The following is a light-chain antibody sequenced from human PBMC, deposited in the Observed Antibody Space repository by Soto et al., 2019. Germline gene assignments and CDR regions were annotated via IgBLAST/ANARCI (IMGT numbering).Light chain of an antibody. V-gene: IGLV1-40*01. CDR3: QSYDSSPPVV. Sequence: QAVVTQPPSVSGAPGQRVTISCTGGSSNIGAGYDVHWYQQLPGTAPRLLIYANNNRPSGVPDRFSGSKSGTSASLAITGLQAEDEADYYCQSYDSSPPVVFGGGTKLTVL. J-gene: IGLJ2*01. CDR2: ANN. CDR1: SSNIGAGYD.